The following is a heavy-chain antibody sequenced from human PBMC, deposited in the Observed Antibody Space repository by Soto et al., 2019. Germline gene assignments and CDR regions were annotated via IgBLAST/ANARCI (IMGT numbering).Heavy chain of an antibody. V-gene: IGHV3-64D*06. D-gene: IGHD6-19*01. CDR1: GFTFSSYA. Sequence: LRLSCSASGFTFSSYAMHWVRQAPGKGLEYVSAISSNGGSTYYADSVKGRFTISRDNSKNTLYLQMSSLRAEDTAVYYCVKLKVAVAGTGDYWGQGTLVTVSS. CDR2: ISSNGGST. J-gene: IGHJ4*02. CDR3: VKLKVAVAGTGDY.